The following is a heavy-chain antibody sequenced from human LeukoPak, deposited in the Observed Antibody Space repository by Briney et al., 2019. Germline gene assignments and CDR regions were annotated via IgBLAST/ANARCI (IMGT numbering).Heavy chain of an antibody. Sequence: GGSLRLSCAASGFIFNTYVMHWVRQAPGKGLEWLAFIRYDGSNKYYADSVKGRFTISRDNSKNMLYLQMNSLRAEDTAVYYCAKSTTTVTTYFDYWGQGTLVTVSS. D-gene: IGHD4-17*01. V-gene: IGHV3-30*02. CDR1: GFIFNTYV. CDR2: IRYDGSNK. CDR3: AKSTTTVTTYFDY. J-gene: IGHJ4*02.